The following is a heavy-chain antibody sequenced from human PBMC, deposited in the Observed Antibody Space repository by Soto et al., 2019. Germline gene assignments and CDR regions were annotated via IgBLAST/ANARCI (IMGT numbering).Heavy chain of an antibody. D-gene: IGHD3-10*01. CDR3: AKDTAFGDETKDYYFDY. CDR1: GFTFDDYA. Sequence: GGSLRLSCAASGFTFDDYAMHWVRQAPGKGLEWVSGISWNSGSIGYADSVKGRFTISRDNAKNSLYLQMNSLRAEDTALYYCAKDTAFGDETKDYYFDYWGQGTLVTVSS. CDR2: ISWNSGSI. V-gene: IGHV3-9*01. J-gene: IGHJ4*02.